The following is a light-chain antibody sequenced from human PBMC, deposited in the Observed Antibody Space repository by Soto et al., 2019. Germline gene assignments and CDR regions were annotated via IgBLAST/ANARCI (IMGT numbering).Light chain of an antibody. CDR3: QQYYSTPRT. CDR1: QSVLYSSNNKNY. J-gene: IGKJ1*01. Sequence: DIVMTQSPDSLAVSLGERATINCKSSQSVLYSSNNKNYLAWYQQKPGQPPKLLIYWASPRESGVPDRFSGSGSGTDFPLTISSLQAEDVAVYYCQQYYSTPRTFGQGTKVDI. CDR2: WAS. V-gene: IGKV4-1*01.